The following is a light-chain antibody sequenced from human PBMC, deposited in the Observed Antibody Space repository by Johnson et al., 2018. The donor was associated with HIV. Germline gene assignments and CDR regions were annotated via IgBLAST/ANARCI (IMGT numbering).Light chain of an antibody. CDR2: DNN. CDR3: ETWDSSLSGV. J-gene: IGLJ1*01. Sequence: QSVLTQPPSVSAAPGQKVTISCSGSSSNIGNNYVSWYQQPPGTAPKLLIYDNNKRPSGIPDRFSGSKSGTSATLGITGLQTGDEADYYCETWDSSLSGVFGTGTKVTVL. CDR1: SSNIGNNY. V-gene: IGLV1-51*01.